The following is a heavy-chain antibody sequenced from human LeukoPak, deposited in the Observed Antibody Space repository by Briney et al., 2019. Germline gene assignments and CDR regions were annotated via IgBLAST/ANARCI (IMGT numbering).Heavy chain of an antibody. CDR2: ISFSGGST. D-gene: IGHD2-2*02. CDR1: GFTFSIYA. J-gene: IGHJ5*02. CDR3: AKSQPAAISWFDP. Sequence: GGSLRLSCAASGFTFSIYAMNWVRQAPGKVLEWVSAISFSGGSTYYADSVKGRFTISRDNSKNTLYLQMNSLRVEDTAVYYCAKSQPAAISWFDPWGQGTLVTVSS. V-gene: IGHV3-23*01.